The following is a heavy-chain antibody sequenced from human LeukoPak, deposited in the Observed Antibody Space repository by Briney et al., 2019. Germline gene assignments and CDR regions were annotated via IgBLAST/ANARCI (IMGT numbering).Heavy chain of an antibody. J-gene: IGHJ3*02. Sequence: SETLSLTCAAYGGSFSGYYWSWIRQPPGKGLEWIGEINHSGSTNYNPSLKSRVTISVDTSKNQFSLKLSSVTAADTAVYYCVLPYYYDSSGYTGDIWGQGTMVTVSS. CDR2: INHSGST. V-gene: IGHV4-34*01. D-gene: IGHD3-22*01. CDR3: VLPYYYDSSGYTGDI. CDR1: GGSFSGYY.